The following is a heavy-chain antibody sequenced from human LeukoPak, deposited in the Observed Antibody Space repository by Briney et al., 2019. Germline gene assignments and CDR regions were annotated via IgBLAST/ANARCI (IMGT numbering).Heavy chain of an antibody. Sequence: SQTLSLTCTVSGGSISSGGYYWSWIRQPPGKGLEWIGYIYHSGSTYYNPSLKSRVTISVDRSKNQFSLKLSSVTAADTAVYYCARWYPQYYFDYWGQGTLVTVSS. CDR1: GGSISSGGYY. V-gene: IGHV4-30-2*01. D-gene: IGHD1-14*01. CDR3: ARWYPQYYFDY. CDR2: IYHSGST. J-gene: IGHJ4*02.